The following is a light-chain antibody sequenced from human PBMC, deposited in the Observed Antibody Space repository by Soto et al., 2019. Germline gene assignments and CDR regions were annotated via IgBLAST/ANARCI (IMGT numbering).Light chain of an antibody. J-gene: IGLJ2*01. CDR2: EVS. CDR3: SSSTLSTSPVV. CDR1: SSDIGAYNY. Sequence: QSALTQPASVSGSPGQSITISCTGTSSDIGAYNYVSWYQQHPGKAPKLMIFEVSHRPSWVSHRCSGSKSGNTASLTIAGLQAADDADYYCSSSTLSTSPVVFGGGTKVTVL. V-gene: IGLV2-14*01.